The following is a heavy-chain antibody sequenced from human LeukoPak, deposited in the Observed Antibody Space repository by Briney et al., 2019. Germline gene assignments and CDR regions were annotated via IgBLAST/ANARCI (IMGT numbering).Heavy chain of an antibody. D-gene: IGHD6-19*01. CDR1: GLILSAHS. Sequence: GGSLTLSCEASGLILSAHSMSWVRQAPGKGLEWVSGIGDSGEIESYAYSVKGLFTISRDNFRHTVYLEMRSLRPEDTAVYYCAKGYSSGWTPVDYWGQGTQVTVSS. CDR2: IGDSGEIE. V-gene: IGHV3-23*01. CDR3: AKGYSSGWTPVDY. J-gene: IGHJ4*02.